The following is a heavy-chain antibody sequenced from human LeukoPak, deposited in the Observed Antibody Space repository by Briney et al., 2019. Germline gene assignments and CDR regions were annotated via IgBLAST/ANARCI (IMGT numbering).Heavy chain of an antibody. J-gene: IGHJ5*02. Sequence: ASVTVSFKASGYTFTRYYMHWVRQAPGQGLEWVGWMNPKRGGTSDKQKLQSRVIMTNHTSISTNYKELSTVRSADTAVYYCARHMKTANNCFDPWGQGTLVTVPS. CDR3: ARHMKTANNCFDP. CDR1: GYTFTRYY. CDR2: MNPKRGGT. V-gene: IGHV1-2*02.